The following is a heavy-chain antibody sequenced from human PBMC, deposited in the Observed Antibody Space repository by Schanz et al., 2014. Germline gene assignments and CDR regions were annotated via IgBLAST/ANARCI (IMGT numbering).Heavy chain of an antibody. V-gene: IGHV3-11*05. CDR3: ARPPHDSSGYYPFDY. D-gene: IGHD3-22*01. CDR1: GFTFSDYY. Sequence: QVQLVESGGGLVKPGGSQRLSCAASGFTFSDYYMSWIRQAPGKGLEWVSYVSSSSSYTHYADSVKGRFTISRDNAKNSLYLQMNSLRAEDTAVYYCARPPHDSSGYYPFDYWGQGTLVTVSS. CDR2: VSSSSSYT. J-gene: IGHJ4*02.